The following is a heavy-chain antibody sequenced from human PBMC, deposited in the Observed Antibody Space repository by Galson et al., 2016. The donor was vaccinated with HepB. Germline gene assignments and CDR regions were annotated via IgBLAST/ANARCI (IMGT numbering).Heavy chain of an antibody. CDR2: ISAYSGYT. Sequence: QSGAEVKKPGASVKVSCKASGYTFTSYGITWVRQAPGQGLEWMGWISAYSGYTYYAQKLQGRVTITRDTSASTAYMELSSLRSEDTAVYYCAISGWKRTFDLWGQGTLVTVSS. CDR1: GYTFTSYG. J-gene: IGHJ4*02. CDR3: AISGWKRTFDL. D-gene: IGHD6-19*01. V-gene: IGHV1-18*01.